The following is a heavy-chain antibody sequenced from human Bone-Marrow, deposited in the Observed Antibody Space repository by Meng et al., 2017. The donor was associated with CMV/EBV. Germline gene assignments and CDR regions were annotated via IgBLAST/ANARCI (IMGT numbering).Heavy chain of an antibody. D-gene: IGHD3-3*01. CDR1: GFTFSSYA. CDR3: ARGPHYDFWSGLEY. J-gene: IGHJ4*02. Sequence: LSLTCAASGFTFSSYAMHWVRQAPGKGLEWVAVISYDGSNKYYADSVKGRFTISRDNSKNTLYLQMNSLRAEDTAVYYCARGPHYDFWSGLEYWGQGTLVTVSS. CDR2: ISYDGSNK. V-gene: IGHV3-30-3*01.